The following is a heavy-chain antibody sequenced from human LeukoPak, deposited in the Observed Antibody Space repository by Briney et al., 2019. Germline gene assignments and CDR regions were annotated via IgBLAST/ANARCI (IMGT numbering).Heavy chain of an antibody. D-gene: IGHD3-22*01. CDR3: ASLQSSYDSSGYYADDAFDI. V-gene: IGHV1-2*02. CDR1: GYTFTGYY. J-gene: IGHJ3*02. Sequence: EASVKVSCKASGYTFTGYYMHWVRQAPGQGLEWMGWINPNSGGTNYAQKFQGRVTMTRDTSISTAYMELSRLRSDDTAVYYCASLQSSYDSSGYYADDAFDIWGQGTKVTVSS. CDR2: INPNSGGT.